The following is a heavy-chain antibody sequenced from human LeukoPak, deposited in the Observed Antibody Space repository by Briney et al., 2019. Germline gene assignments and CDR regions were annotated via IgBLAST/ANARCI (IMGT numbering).Heavy chain of an antibody. Sequence: SETLSLTCTVSGGSISSYYWSWIRQPPGKGLEWIGYIYYSGSTNYNSSLKSRVTISLDTSKNHFSLRLSSVTAADTAVYYCARDREVGATGYYFDYWGQGTLVTVSS. CDR1: GGSISSYY. J-gene: IGHJ4*02. V-gene: IGHV4-59*12. CDR2: IYYSGST. CDR3: ARDREVGATGYYFDY. D-gene: IGHD1-26*01.